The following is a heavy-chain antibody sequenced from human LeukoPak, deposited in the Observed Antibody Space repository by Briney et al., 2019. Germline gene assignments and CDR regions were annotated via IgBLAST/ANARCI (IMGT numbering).Heavy chain of an antibody. CDR1: GGSLTSNIYY. D-gene: IGHD1-1*01. J-gene: IGHJ4*02. V-gene: IGHV4-39*01. Sequence: PSETLSLTCTFSGGSLTSNIYYWVWIRQPPGKGLEWIGNIFHSGSAYYNPSLKSRVTISVDTSKNQFSLKLSSVTAADTAVYYCARGRYTFDYWGQGTLVTVSS. CDR3: ARGRYTFDY. CDR2: IFHSGSA.